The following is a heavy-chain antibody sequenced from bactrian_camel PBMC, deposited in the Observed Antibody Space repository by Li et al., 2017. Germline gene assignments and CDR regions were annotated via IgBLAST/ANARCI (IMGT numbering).Heavy chain of an antibody. D-gene: IGHD1*01. Sequence: QLVESGGGSVQAGGSLRLSCVGYGFTYNNYYMGWFRQAPGKEREGVAVIYTGDGSTHVANSVAARFIISQDGIENTLYLQMNSLKPDDTATHYCADSDDPLIICDRRVLRHLQYLDFVGQGTQVTVS. CDR1: GFTYNNYY. CDR2: IYTGDGST. V-gene: IGHV3S28*01. J-gene: IGHJ4*01.